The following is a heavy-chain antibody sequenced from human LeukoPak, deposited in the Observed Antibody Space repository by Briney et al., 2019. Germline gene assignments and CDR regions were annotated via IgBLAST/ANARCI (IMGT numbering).Heavy chain of an antibody. CDR2: MNGGNGNT. CDR1: GYIFTDYA. V-gene: IGHV1-3*01. D-gene: IGHD2-15*01. CDR3: ARGRGTSGSNRDFYYYYMDV. J-gene: IGHJ6*03. Sequence: ASVKVSCKASGYIFTDYAIHWLRQAPGQRPEWMGWMNGGNGNTKYSQKFQGRITLIRDTSAATAYMELSSLRHDDLAVYYCARGRGTSGSNRDFYYYYMDVWGKGTTVTVSS.